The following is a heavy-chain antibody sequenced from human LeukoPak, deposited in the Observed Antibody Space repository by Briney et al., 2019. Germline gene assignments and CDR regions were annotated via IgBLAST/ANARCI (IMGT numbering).Heavy chain of an antibody. Sequence: GGSLRLSCAASGFTFSSYEMNWVRQAPGKGLEWVSYISSSGSTIYYADSVKGRFTISRDNAKNSLYLQMNSLRAEDTAVYCCARAPGYSSSWFKPDYYYYGMDVWGQGTTVTVSS. CDR1: GFTFSSYE. CDR2: ISSSGSTI. CDR3: ARAPGYSSSWFKPDYYYYGMDV. J-gene: IGHJ6*02. V-gene: IGHV3-48*03. D-gene: IGHD6-13*01.